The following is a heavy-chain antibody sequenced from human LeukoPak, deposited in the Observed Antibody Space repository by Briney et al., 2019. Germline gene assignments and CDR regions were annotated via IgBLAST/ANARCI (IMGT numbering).Heavy chain of an antibody. CDR2: IYYSGST. CDR1: GGSISSGGYY. J-gene: IGHJ4*02. CDR3: ARGLDYYDSSGPSDY. D-gene: IGHD3-22*01. V-gene: IGHV4-31*03. Sequence: SETLSLTCTVSGGSISSGGYYWSWIRQHPGKGLEWIGYIYYSGSTYYNPSPKSRVTISVDTSKNQFSLKLSSVTAADTAVYYCARGLDYYDSSGPSDYWGQGTLVTVSS.